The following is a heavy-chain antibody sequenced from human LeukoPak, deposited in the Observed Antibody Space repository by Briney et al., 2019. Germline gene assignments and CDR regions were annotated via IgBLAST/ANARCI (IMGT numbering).Heavy chain of an antibody. Sequence: GGSLRLSCVVSGFTFSSYAMSWVRQAPGKGLEWVSSISSSSSYIYYADSMKGRFTTSRDNAKNSLYLQMNSLRAEDTAMYYCARVEEAAAFNPWGQGTLVTVSS. CDR2: ISSSSSYI. CDR1: GFTFSSYA. D-gene: IGHD6-13*01. V-gene: IGHV3-21*01. J-gene: IGHJ5*02. CDR3: ARVEEAAAFNP.